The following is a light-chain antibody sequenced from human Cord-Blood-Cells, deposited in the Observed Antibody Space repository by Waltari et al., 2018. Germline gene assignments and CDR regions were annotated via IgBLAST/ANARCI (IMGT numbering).Light chain of an antibody. J-gene: IGLJ3*02. CDR3: AAWDDSLNGWV. Sequence: QSVLTQPPSASGTPGQRVTISCSGSSSNIGSNTVNWYQQLPGTAPKLLIYSNNQRPSGVPDRFSGSKSDTSASLAISVLQSEDEADYYCAAWDDSLNGWVFGGGTKLTVL. CDR2: SNN. V-gene: IGLV1-44*01. CDR1: SSNIGSNT.